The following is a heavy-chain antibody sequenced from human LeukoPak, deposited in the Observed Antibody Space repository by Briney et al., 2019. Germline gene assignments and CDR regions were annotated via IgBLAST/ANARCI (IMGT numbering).Heavy chain of an antibody. D-gene: IGHD4-23*01. Sequence: PGGSLRLSCAASGFTFSSYAMNWVRQAPGKGLEWVSSISSSSSYIYYADSVKGRFTISRDNAKNSLYLQMNSLRAEDTAVYYCAVHPTTVVTSSGGDYWGQGTLVTVSS. CDR2: ISSSSSYI. J-gene: IGHJ4*02. CDR1: GFTFSSYA. V-gene: IGHV3-21*01. CDR3: AVHPTTVVTSSGGDY.